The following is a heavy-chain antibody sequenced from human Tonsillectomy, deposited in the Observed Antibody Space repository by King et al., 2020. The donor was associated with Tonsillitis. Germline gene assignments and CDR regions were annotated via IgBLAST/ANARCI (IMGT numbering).Heavy chain of an antibody. CDR3: ARSPSGYYPPGDY. Sequence: QLQESGPGLVKPSETLSLTCTVSGYSISSGFYWGWIRQPPGKGLEWIGNIYYIGSTYYNPSLRSRVTISVDTSKNQFSLKLSSVTADDTAVYYFARSPSGYYPPGDYWGQGTLVTVSS. CDR2: IYYIGST. V-gene: IGHV4-38-2*02. CDR1: GYSISSGFY. J-gene: IGHJ4*02. D-gene: IGHD3-22*01.